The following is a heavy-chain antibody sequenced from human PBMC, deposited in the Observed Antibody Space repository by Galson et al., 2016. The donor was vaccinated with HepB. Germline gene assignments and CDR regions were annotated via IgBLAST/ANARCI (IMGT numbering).Heavy chain of an antibody. CDR2: INTDGSRT. V-gene: IGHV3-74*01. D-gene: IGHD2/OR15-2a*01. CDR3: ARAGFKGFSNGMDV. J-gene: IGHJ6*02. Sequence: SLRLSCAASGFTFSSYWMPWVRQAPGRGLVWVSRINTDGSRTKYADSVKGRVTISRDNAKNTLYLQMNSLRAEDTAVYYCARAGFKGFSNGMDVWGQGTTVTVSS. CDR1: GFTFSSYW.